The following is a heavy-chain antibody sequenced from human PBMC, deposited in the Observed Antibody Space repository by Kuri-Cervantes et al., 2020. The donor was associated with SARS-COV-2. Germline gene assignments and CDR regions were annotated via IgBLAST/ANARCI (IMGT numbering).Heavy chain of an antibody. D-gene: IGHD4/OR15-4a*01. CDR1: GFKFSRTD. CDR2: ISYDGNNK. Sequence: LSLTCAASGFKFSRTDMHWVRQAPGKGLEWVAFISYDGNNKKCIASGKGRFTISRDNSQSKLYLQMRSLRPEDTAMYYCAKDGAGAHDFWGQGTLVTVSS. J-gene: IGHJ4*02. CDR3: AKDGAGAHDF. V-gene: IGHV3-30*18.